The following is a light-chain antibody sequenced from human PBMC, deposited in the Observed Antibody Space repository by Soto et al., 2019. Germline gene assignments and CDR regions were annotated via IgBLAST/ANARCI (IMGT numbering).Light chain of an antibody. J-gene: IGLJ1*01. CDR1: SNKIGSYT. CDR2: GN. V-gene: IGLV2-23*03. CDR3: CSYAGTSTFGGV. Sequence: QSVLTQEGSVSGTVGQKVTLSCTGNSNKIGSYTVGWYQQISHGAPKTVMFGNSLPSGIPDRFSGSKSGTTASLTISGLKPEDEAHYYCCSYAGTSTFGGVFGTGTKLTVL.